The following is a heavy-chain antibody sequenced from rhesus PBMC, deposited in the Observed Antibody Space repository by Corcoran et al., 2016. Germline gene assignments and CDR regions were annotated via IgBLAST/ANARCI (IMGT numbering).Heavy chain of an antibody. Sequence: QVQLQESGPGLVKPSETLSLTCAVSGYSISSGYGWSWIRQPPGKGLEWIGYISYGGSTYYTPSFKSRVTISIDTSKNQFSLKLSSVTAADTAVYYCASWYSGSYYYGYFDYWGQGVLVTVSS. V-gene: IGHV4-127*01. CDR2: ISYGGST. CDR3: ASWYSGSYYYGYFDY. D-gene: IGHD3-16*01. J-gene: IGHJ4*01. CDR1: GYSISSGYG.